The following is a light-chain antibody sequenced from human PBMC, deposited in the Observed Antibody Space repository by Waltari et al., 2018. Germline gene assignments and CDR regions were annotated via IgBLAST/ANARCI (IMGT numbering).Light chain of an antibody. CDR3: LQYNSLPYS. Sequence: DIQMTQSPSSLSASVGDRVTITCRASQGINNYLNWFQQKPGKAPKLLIYDTNDLESGVPSRFSGSGSGTEFTLIISSLQPEDFATYYCLQYNSLPYSFGQGTKVEIK. CDR2: DTN. J-gene: IGKJ2*03. V-gene: IGKV1-17*01. CDR1: QGINNY.